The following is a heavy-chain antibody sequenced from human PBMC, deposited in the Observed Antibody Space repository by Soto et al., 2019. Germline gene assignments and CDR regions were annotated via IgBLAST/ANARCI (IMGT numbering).Heavy chain of an antibody. CDR2: ISPGSRYP. Sequence: GGSLRLSCAGSGFTFGDSYMSWICQAPGKGLEWLSYISPGSRYPAYADSVKGRFTISRDNAKRSLYLQMMSLTAEDTAIYYCVRGGGGGLFDPWGQGTMVTVSS. D-gene: IGHD2-15*01. CDR1: GFTFGDSY. V-gene: IGHV3-11*06. CDR3: VRGGGGGLFDP. J-gene: IGHJ5*02.